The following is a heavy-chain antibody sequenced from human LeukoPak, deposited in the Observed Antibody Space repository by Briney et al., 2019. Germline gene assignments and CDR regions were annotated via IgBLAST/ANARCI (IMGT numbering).Heavy chain of an antibody. CDR3: ARDQAVTTYYYGSGSYLSNNWFDP. CDR2: IYYSGST. Sequence: SETLSLTCTVSGGSISSGDYYWSWIRQPPGKGLEWIGYIYYSGSTYYNPSLKSRVTMSVDTSKNQFSLKLSSVTAADTAVYYCARDQAVTTYYYGSGSYLSNNWFDPWGQGTLVTVSS. J-gene: IGHJ5*02. D-gene: IGHD3-10*01. CDR1: GGSISSGDYY. V-gene: IGHV4-30-4*01.